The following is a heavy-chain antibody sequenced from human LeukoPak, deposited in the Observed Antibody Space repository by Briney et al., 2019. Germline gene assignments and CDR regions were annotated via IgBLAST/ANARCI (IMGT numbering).Heavy chain of an antibody. J-gene: IGHJ5*02. CDR2: INPSGGST. V-gene: IGHV1-46*01. D-gene: IGHD4-23*01. CDR3: AGTTLAYNWFDP. Sequence: ASVKVSCKASGYTFTGYYMHWVRQAPGQGLEWMGIINPSGGSTSYAQKFQGRVTMTRDMSTSTVYMELSSLRSEDTAVYYCAGTTLAYNWFDPWGQGTLVTVSS. CDR1: GYTFTGYY.